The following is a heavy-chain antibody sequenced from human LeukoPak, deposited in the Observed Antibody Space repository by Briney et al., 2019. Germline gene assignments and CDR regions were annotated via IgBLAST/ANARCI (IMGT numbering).Heavy chain of an antibody. Sequence: PGGSLGLSCAASGFTFSSYAMHWVRQAPGKGLEWVAVISYDGSNKYYADSVKGRFTISRDNSKNTLYLQMNSLRAEDTAVYYCARAGGRYATYYYYGMDVWGQGTTVTVSS. V-gene: IGHV3-30-3*01. CDR1: GFTFSSYA. CDR3: ARAGGRYATYYYYGMDV. CDR2: ISYDGSNK. D-gene: IGHD3-16*01. J-gene: IGHJ6*02.